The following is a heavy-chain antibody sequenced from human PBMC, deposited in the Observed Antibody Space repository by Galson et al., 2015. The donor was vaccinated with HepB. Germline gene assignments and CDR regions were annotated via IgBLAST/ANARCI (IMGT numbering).Heavy chain of an antibody. CDR2: TYYSSKWYN. V-gene: IGHV6-1*01. J-gene: IGHJ4*02. D-gene: IGHD6-19*01. Sequence: CAISGDSVSSNSADCNWIRQSPSRGLEWLGRTYYSSKWYNDYAVSVNSRITINPDTSKNQFSLQLNSVTPEDTAVYYCARGEGSGRLAFLDWGQGTLVTVSS. CDR3: ARGEGSGRLAFLD. CDR1: GDSVSSNSAD.